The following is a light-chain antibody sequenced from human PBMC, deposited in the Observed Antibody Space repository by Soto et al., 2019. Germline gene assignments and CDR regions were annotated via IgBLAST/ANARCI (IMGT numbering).Light chain of an antibody. CDR2: GAS. CDR1: QRVYNNF. V-gene: IGKV3-20*01. J-gene: IGKJ4*01. Sequence: EIVLTQSPGTLSLSPGERATLSCRASQRVYNNFLAWSQQKPGQAPRLLINGASNRATGIPDRLSGSGSGTDFSLTIVRLEPEDCAVYVCQQDGSSPPTFGGGTKVAIK. CDR3: QQDGSSPPT.